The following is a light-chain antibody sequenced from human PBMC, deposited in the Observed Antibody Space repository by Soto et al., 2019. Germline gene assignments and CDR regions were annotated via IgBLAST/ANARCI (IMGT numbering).Light chain of an antibody. CDR2: AAS. CDR1: QGISSY. J-gene: IGKJ4*01. Sequence: IQMTQSPSTLSAAAGDRVTITCRASQGISSYLAWYQQKPGKAPKLLIYAASTLQSGVPSRFSGSGSGTDFTLTISCLQSEDFATYYCQQYYSYHALTFGGGTKVDIK. V-gene: IGKV1-8*01. CDR3: QQYYSYHALT.